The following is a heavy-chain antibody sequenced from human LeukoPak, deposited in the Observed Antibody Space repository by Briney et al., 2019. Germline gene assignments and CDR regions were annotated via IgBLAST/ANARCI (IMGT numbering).Heavy chain of an antibody. Sequence: GGSLRLSCAASGFTFSSYEMNWVRQAPGKGLEWVSYISSSGSTIYYADSVKGRFTISRNNAKNSLYLQMNSLRAEDTAVYYCARWGYYYGSGRGLGAFDIWGQGTMVTVSS. J-gene: IGHJ3*02. D-gene: IGHD3-10*01. CDR2: ISSSGSTI. CDR3: ARWGYYYGSGRGLGAFDI. CDR1: GFTFSSYE. V-gene: IGHV3-48*03.